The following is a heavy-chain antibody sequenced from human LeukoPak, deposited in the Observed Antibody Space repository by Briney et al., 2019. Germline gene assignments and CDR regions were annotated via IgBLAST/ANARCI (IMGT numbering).Heavy chain of an antibody. D-gene: IGHD3/OR15-3a*01. J-gene: IGHJ3*01. V-gene: IGHV4-59*01. CDR2: IHYSGRT. CDR3: TRVWGGLARGAFDF. Sequence: SETLSLTCTVSGDSLSPYYWAWIRQPPGKGLEYIGYIHYSGRTTYNPSLKGRVTISVDTSKKELSLRLTSVTAADTAVYYCTRVWGGLARGAFDFWGHGTMVTVSS. CDR1: GDSLSPYY.